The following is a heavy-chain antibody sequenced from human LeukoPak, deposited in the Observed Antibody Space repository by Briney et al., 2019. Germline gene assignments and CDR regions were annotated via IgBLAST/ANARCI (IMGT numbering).Heavy chain of an antibody. CDR3: TRDFGRSSYYFDF. Sequence: VGSLRLSCAASRFTFSSYSMNWVRQAPGKGLEWVSSISSSSSYIYYADSVKGRFTISRDNAKNSLYLQMNRLRVEDTDVYYCTRDFGRSSYYFDFWGKGTLVTVSS. D-gene: IGHD3-3*01. CDR2: ISSSSSYI. V-gene: IGHV3-21*01. CDR1: RFTFSSYS. J-gene: IGHJ4*02.